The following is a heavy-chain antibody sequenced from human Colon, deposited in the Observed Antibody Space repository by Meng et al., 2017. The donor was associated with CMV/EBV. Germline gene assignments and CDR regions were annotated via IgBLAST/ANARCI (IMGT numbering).Heavy chain of an antibody. CDR3: ARGYSGTSS. CDR1: GLTVSSTH. CDR2: IYSGGST. V-gene: IGHV3-66*01. Sequence: QVVEAGGDLVQPGGSVRLPRAAPGLTVSSTHMSWVRQAPGKGLEWVSVIYSGGSTFYADSVKGRFTISRDNSKNTLYLQMNSLSAEDTAVYYCARGYSGTSSWGQGTLVTVSS. D-gene: IGHD1-26*01. J-gene: IGHJ4*02.